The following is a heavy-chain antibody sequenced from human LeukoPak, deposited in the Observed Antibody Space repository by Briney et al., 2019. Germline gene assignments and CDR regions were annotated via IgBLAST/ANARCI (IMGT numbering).Heavy chain of an antibody. V-gene: IGHV3-7*03. J-gene: IGHJ4*02. D-gene: IGHD6-19*01. CDR3: AKDTGIAVAGRGGIDY. CDR1: GFTFSSYW. CDR2: IKEDGTEK. Sequence: GGSLRLSCAVSGFTFSSYWMSWVRQAPGKGLEWVANIKEDGTEKYYQDSVKGRFTISRDNAKNSLYLQMNSLRAEDTALYYCAKDTGIAVAGRGGIDYWGQGTLVTVSS.